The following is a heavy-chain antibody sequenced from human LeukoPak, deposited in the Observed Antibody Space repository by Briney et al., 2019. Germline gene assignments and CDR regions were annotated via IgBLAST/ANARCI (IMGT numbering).Heavy chain of an antibody. CDR3: ARDVRYYDILTGYFDY. V-gene: IGHV3-48*02. Sequence: AGSLRLSCAASGFTFSSYSMNWVRQAPGKGLEWVSYISSSSSTIYYADSVKGRFTISRDNAKNSLYLQMNSLRDEDTAVYYCARDVRYYDILTGYFDYWGQGTLVTVSS. D-gene: IGHD3-9*01. CDR2: ISSSSSTI. J-gene: IGHJ4*02. CDR1: GFTFSSYS.